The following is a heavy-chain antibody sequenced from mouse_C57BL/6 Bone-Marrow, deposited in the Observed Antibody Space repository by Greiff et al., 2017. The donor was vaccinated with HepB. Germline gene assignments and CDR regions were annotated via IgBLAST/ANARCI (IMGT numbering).Heavy chain of an antibody. CDR1: GFSFNTYA. CDR2: IRSKSNNYAT. J-gene: IGHJ3*01. D-gene: IGHD1-2*01. Sequence: EVQLVESGGGLVQPKGSLKLSCAASGFSFNTYAMNWVRQAPGKGLEWVARIRSKSNNYATYYADSVKDRFTISRDDSESMLYLQMNNLKTEDTAMYYCVRHYGDREWFAYWGQGTLVTVSA. CDR3: VRHYGDREWFAY. V-gene: IGHV10-1*01.